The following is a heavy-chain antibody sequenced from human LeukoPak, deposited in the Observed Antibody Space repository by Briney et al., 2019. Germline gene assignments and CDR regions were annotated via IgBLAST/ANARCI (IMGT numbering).Heavy chain of an antibody. CDR1: GYTVTLHD. V-gene: IGHV1-2*02. J-gene: IGHJ3*02. Sequence: SSVKVSCKASGYTVTLHDIHWVRQAAGQGLEGMGWINPDSGGTNFAQKFQGRITMTRDKPITRAYMELSSLRSDDTALHFCAREKGGTYVYDTRGGGDGFDIWGQGTMVTVSS. CDR3: AREKGGTYVYDTRGGGDGFDI. D-gene: IGHD3-22*01. CDR2: INPDSGGT.